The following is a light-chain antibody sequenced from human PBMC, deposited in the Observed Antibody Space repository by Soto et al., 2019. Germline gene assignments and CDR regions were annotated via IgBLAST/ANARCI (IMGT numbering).Light chain of an antibody. CDR3: QHNVSSPWP. Sequence: EIVLTQSPGTLSLSPGERATLSCRASQSVGGSYLAWFQQKPGQAPRLLIYVASTRATGVPDRFSGGGSAKASPLTTNRLEPEDFAVYSCQHNVSSPWPFGQGPRWKSN. CDR2: VAS. CDR1: QSVGGSY. J-gene: IGKJ1*01. V-gene: IGKV3-20*01.